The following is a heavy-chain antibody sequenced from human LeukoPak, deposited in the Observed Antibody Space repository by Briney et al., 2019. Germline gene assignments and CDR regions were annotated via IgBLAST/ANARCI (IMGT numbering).Heavy chain of an antibody. J-gene: IGHJ4*02. CDR1: GYTFTNYG. CDR2: ISTYNGNT. Sequence: ASVKVSCKASGYTFTNYGINWVRQAPGQGLEWMGWISTYNGNTNYAQDLQGRVTMTTDTSTSTAYMELRTLTSDDTAVYYCARMMSIPVAGHRPLFDYWGQGTRVTVSS. V-gene: IGHV1-18*01. CDR3: ARMMSIPVAGHRPLFDY. D-gene: IGHD6-19*01.